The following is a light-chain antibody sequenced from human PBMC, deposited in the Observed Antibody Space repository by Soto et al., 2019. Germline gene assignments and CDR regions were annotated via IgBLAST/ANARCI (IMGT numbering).Light chain of an antibody. Sequence: EVVMTQSPATLSVSPGERATLSCRASQSVSTNLAWYQHKLGQAPRLLIHGASTMATGIPARFSGSGSGTEFTLTITSLQSEDFAVYYCQQYNNWPPYTFGQGTKLEIK. J-gene: IGKJ2*01. CDR2: GAS. CDR1: QSVSTN. V-gene: IGKV3-15*01. CDR3: QQYNNWPPYT.